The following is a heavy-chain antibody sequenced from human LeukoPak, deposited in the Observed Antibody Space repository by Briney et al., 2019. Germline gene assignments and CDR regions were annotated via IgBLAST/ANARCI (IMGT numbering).Heavy chain of an antibody. V-gene: IGHV3-23*01. J-gene: IGHJ4*02. D-gene: IGHD2-2*02. CDR2: ISGSGGST. CDR3: ANPGEYCSSTSCYTEGGY. CDR1: GFTFSSYA. Sequence: PGGSLRLSCAASGFTFSSYAMSWVRQAPGKGLEWVSAISGSGGSTYYADSVKGRFTISRDNSKNTLYLQMNSLRAEDTAVYYCANPGEYCSSTSCYTEGGYWGQGALVTVSS.